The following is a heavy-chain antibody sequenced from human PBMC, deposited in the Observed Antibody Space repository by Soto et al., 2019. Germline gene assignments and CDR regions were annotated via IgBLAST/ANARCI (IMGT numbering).Heavy chain of an antibody. D-gene: IGHD3-10*01. CDR3: VRSRSGAVAASFDL. J-gene: IGHJ4*02. CDR2: VSKDGSVK. CDR1: GFTFSRHA. V-gene: IGHV3-30-3*01. Sequence: GGSLRLSCEGSGFTFSRHALHWVRQAPGKGLEWVAVVSKDGSVKYWIESVKGRFTLSRDNSKNTVSLEMNSLRPEDTGVYYCVRSRSGAVAASFDLWGQGTLVTVSS.